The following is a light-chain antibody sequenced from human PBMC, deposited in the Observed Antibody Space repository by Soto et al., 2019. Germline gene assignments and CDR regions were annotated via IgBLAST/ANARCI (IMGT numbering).Light chain of an antibody. CDR1: NFNIGNNY. Sequence: QSVLTQPPSVSAAPGQKVTISCSGSNFNIGNNYVSWFQQLPGAAPKLLIYHNDKRPSGIPDRFSGSKSGTSATLGINGLQTGDEANYYCGTWDSRMSAAGWVFGGGTKHTVL. J-gene: IGLJ3*02. CDR3: GTWDSRMSAAGWV. CDR2: HND. V-gene: IGLV1-51*01.